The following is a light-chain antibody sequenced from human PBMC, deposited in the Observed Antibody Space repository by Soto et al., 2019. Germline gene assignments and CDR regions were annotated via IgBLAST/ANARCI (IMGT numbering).Light chain of an antibody. J-gene: IGLJ2*01. V-gene: IGLV2-11*01. Sequence: QLVLTQPRSVSGSPGQSVTISCTGTSSDVGIYNYVSWYQQHPGKAPKLMIYDVSKRPSGVPDRFSGSKSGNTASLTISGLQAEDEADYYCCSYAGSYTFVFGGGTKLTVL. CDR1: SSDVGIYNY. CDR3: CSYAGSYTFV. CDR2: DVS.